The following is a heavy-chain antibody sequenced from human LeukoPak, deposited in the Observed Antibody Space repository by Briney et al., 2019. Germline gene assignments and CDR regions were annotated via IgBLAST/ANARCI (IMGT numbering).Heavy chain of an antibody. J-gene: IGHJ4*02. D-gene: IGHD2-2*01. CDR1: GFTFSSYW. CDR3: VKVGYCSSTSCYAYFDY. Sequence: PGGSLRLSCAASGFTFSSYWMSWVRQAPGKELEWVSAISGSGGSTYYADSVKGRFTISRDNSKNTLYLQMSSLRAEDTAVYYCVKVGYCSSTSCYAYFDYWGQGTLVTVSS. V-gene: IGHV3-23*01. CDR2: ISGSGGST.